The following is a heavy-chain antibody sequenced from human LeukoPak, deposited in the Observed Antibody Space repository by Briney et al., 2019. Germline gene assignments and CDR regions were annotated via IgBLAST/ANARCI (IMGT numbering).Heavy chain of an antibody. V-gene: IGHV4-59*01. CDR2: IYYSGST. J-gene: IGHJ5*02. Sequence: SETLSLTCTVSGGSISSYYWSWIRQPPGKGLEWIGYIYYSGSTNYNPSLKSRVTISVDTSKNQFSLKLSSVTAADTAVYFCARTVKVVRRITSRVTTTRTHNWFDPWGLGTLVTVS. D-gene: IGHD4-17*01. CDR1: GGSISSYY. CDR3: ARTVKVVRRITSRVTTTRTHNWFDP.